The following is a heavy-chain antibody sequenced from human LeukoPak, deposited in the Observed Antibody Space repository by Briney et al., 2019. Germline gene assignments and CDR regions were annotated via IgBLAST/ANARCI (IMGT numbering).Heavy chain of an antibody. J-gene: IGHJ4*02. CDR3: SRAQSGSGLGY. Sequence: GGSLRLSCTTSGFSFADEALSWFRQAPGKGLEWVGFIRRKASGGAIEYAASVKGRFTISRDDSNGIAYLQMNSLKAEDTAVYYCSRAQSGSGLGYWGQGTLVTVSS. D-gene: IGHD6-25*01. V-gene: IGHV3-49*03. CDR1: GFSFADEA. CDR2: IRRKASGGAI.